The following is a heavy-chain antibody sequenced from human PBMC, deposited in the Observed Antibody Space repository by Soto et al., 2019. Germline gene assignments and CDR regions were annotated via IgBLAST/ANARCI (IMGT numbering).Heavy chain of an antibody. CDR1: GNILSSNSVA. J-gene: IGHJ3*02. Sequence: SQTLSLTCALSGNILSSNSVAWNWIRQSPSRGLEWLGRTYYRSKWYNDYAVSVKGRITVNPDTSKNQFSLQLNSVTPEDTAVYFCARGQFTAFDIWGQGTVVTVSS. CDR3: ARGQFTAFDI. V-gene: IGHV6-1*01. CDR2: TYYRSKWYN. D-gene: IGHD6-19*01.